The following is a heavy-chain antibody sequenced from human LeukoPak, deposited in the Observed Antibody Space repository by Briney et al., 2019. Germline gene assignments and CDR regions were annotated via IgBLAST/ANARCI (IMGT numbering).Heavy chain of an antibody. Sequence: GGSLRLSCTASGFTFTSAWMSWLRQTPEKGLEWVAHMNEDGSGRFYVDSAKGRFTISRDDTQNSVYLQMNSLRVEDTAVYYCAAWFGESVPWGQGTLVTVSS. D-gene: IGHD3-10*01. CDR1: GFTFTSAW. J-gene: IGHJ5*02. CDR2: MNEDGSGR. CDR3: AAWFGESVP. V-gene: IGHV3-7*01.